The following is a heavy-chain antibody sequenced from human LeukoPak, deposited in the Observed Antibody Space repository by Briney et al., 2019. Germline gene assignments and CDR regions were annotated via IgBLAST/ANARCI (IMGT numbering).Heavy chain of an antibody. Sequence: ASVKVSCTASGYTFISSTTTWVRQAPGQGLEWMGWISPHTGNTNYALKLQDRVTMTTDTSTNTAYMELRSLRSDDTAVYYCARGPGITIFGGQGDYWGQGTLVTVSS. D-gene: IGHD3-3*01. CDR3: ARGPGITIFGGQGDY. CDR1: GYTFISST. V-gene: IGHV1-18*01. J-gene: IGHJ4*02. CDR2: ISPHTGNT.